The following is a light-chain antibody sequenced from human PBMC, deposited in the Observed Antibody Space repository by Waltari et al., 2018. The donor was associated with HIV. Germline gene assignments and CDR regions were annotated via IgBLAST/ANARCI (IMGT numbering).Light chain of an antibody. CDR2: DPN. CDR1: SGSVSTNNY. J-gene: IGLJ3*02. V-gene: IGLV8-61*01. CDR3: MMYVGSGIRV. Sequence: QTVVTQEPSFSVSPGGTVTLTCGLSSGSVSTNNYHSWVPQTPGQAPSALIYDPNALASGGPDRFSCSILGNKAALTLSGAQADDESYYYCMMYVGSGIRVFGGGTKLTVL.